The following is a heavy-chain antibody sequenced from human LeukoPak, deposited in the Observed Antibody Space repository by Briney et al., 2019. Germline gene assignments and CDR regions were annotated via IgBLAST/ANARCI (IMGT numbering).Heavy chain of an antibody. V-gene: IGHV1-8*01. CDR3: ARRGGGIIPYDY. CDR1: GYTFTSYD. J-gene: IGHJ4*02. CDR2: MNPNSGNT. D-gene: IGHD2-15*01. Sequence: ASVKVSCKASGYTFTSYDINWVRQATGQGLEWMRWMNPNSGNTGYAQKFQGRVTMTRNTSISTAYMELSSLRSEDTAVYYCARRGGGIIPYDYWGQGTLVTVSS.